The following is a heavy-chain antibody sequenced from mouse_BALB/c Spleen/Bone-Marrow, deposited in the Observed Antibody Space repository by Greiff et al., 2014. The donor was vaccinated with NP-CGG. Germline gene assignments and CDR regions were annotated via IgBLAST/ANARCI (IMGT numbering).Heavy chain of an antibody. J-gene: IGHJ1*01. CDR2: IRNKANGYTT. D-gene: IGHD1-2*01. Sequence: EVKLEESGGGLVQPGGSLRLSCATSGFTFTDCYMSWVRQPPGKALEWLGFIRNKANGYTTEHSASVKGRFTISRDNSQSILYLQMNTLRAEDSATYYCARDRTTATLYWYFDVWGAGTTVTVSS. CDR1: GFTFTDCY. V-gene: IGHV7-3*02. CDR3: ARDRTTATLYWYFDV.